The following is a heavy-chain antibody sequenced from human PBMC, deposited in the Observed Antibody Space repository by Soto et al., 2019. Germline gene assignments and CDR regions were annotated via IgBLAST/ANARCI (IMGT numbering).Heavy chain of an antibody. J-gene: IGHJ3*02. CDR3: AREARIFGVAPDAFDI. D-gene: IGHD3-3*01. CDR2: IYTSGGT. CDR1: GGSISSYY. V-gene: IGHV4-4*07. Sequence: SETLSLTCTVSGGSISSYYWSWIRQPAGKGLEWIGRIYTSGGTNYNPSLKSRVTMSVDTSKNQFSLKLSSVTAADTAVYYCAREARIFGVAPDAFDIWGQGTMVTVSS.